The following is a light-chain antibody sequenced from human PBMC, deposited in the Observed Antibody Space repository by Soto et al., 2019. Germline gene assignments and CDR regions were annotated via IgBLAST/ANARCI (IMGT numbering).Light chain of an antibody. CDR3: QQHTNWPRT. CDR1: QSVSSN. Sequence: EIVMTQSTATLSVSPGERATLSCRASQSVSSNLAWYQQKPGQAPRLLIYGASTRATVIPARFSGSGSGTEFTLTISSLQSEDFAVYYCQQHTNWPRTFGQGTNVDIK. V-gene: IGKV3-15*01. CDR2: GAS. J-gene: IGKJ1*01.